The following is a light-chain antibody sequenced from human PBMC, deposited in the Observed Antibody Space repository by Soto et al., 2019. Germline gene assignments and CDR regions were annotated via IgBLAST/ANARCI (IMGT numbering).Light chain of an antibody. CDR1: QSISSY. J-gene: IGKJ4*01. CDR2: AAS. CDR3: QQVNYYPFT. Sequence: DIQMTQSPSSLSGSVGDRVTITCRASQSISSYLNWYQQKPGKAPKLLIYAASSLQSGVPSRFSGSGSGTDFILIINGLQPEDFATYYCQQVNYYPFTFGGGTKVDIK. V-gene: IGKV1-39*01.